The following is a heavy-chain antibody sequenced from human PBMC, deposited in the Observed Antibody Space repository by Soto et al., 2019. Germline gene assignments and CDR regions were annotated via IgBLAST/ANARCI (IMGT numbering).Heavy chain of an antibody. CDR1: GGSISSSSHY. V-gene: IGHV4-39*01. Sequence: SETLSLTCTVSGGSISSSSHYWVWIRQPPGKGLEWIGSLSYSGSTYYNTSLMSRVTVSVETSKNQLSLNLSSVTAADTAVYYCARLLLDIVVISTAILPFDYWGQGTLVTVSS. CDR2: LSYSGST. J-gene: IGHJ4*02. CDR3: ARLLLDIVVISTAILPFDY. D-gene: IGHD2-2*02.